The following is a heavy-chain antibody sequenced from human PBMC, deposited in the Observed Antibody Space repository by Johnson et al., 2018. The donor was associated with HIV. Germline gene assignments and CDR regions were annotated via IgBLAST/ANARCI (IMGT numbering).Heavy chain of an antibody. V-gene: IGHV3-9*01. J-gene: IGHJ3*02. D-gene: IGHD3-10*02. Sequence: QLVESGGGLVQPGRSLRVSCAASGFTFDDYAMHWVRQGPGKGLEWVSGISWNGGNIGYADSVKGRFTVSRDNAKNLLYLQMNSLRAEDTAVYYCAREAATTFWGWDAFDIWGQGTMVTISS. CDR1: GFTFDDYA. CDR2: ISWNGGNI. CDR3: AREAATTFWGWDAFDI.